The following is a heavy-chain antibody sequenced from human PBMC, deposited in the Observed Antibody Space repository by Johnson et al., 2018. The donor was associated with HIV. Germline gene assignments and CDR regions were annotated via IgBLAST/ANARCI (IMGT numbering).Heavy chain of an antibody. CDR3: ARSEEWRGEGVYQI. V-gene: IGHV3-23*04. CDR1: GFTFSSYW. D-gene: IGHD6-13*01. J-gene: IGHJ3*02. CDR2: ISGSGGST. Sequence: VQLVESGGGLVQPGGSLRLSCAASGFTFSSYWMHWVRQAPGKGLVWVSAISGSGGSTYYADSVKGRFTISRDNSKNTLYLQMNSLRAEDTAVYYCARSEEWRGEGVYQIWGQGTMVTVSS.